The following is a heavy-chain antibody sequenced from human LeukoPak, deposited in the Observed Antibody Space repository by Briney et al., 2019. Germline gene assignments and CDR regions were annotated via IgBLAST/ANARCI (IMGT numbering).Heavy chain of an antibody. J-gene: IGHJ4*02. V-gene: IGHV3-33*01. CDR3: ARDLDDYDTSGSPQGY. D-gene: IGHD3-22*01. CDR2: IWYDGSNK. CDR1: GFTFSRYG. Sequence: RGALSLSCAASGFTFSRYGIHWVRQAPAKGLEGVAVIWYDGSNKYYADFVKGRFIVSRDNSENTLYLQMNSLRAEDTAVYYCARDLDDYDTSGSPQGYWGQGTLVAVSS.